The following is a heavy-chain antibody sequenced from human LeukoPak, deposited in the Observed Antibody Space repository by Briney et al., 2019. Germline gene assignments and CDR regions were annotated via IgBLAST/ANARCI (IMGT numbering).Heavy chain of an antibody. CDR2: ISYDGSNK. D-gene: IGHD6-19*01. CDR1: GFTFSTYG. Sequence: GGSLRLSCAASGFTFSTYGMHWVRQAPGKGLEWVAVISYDGSNKYYADSVKGRFTISRDNSKNTLYLQMDSLRPEDTAVYYCAKDPRTGAVSGIFYFDYWGQGTLLTVSS. J-gene: IGHJ4*02. V-gene: IGHV3-30*18. CDR3: AKDPRTGAVSGIFYFDY.